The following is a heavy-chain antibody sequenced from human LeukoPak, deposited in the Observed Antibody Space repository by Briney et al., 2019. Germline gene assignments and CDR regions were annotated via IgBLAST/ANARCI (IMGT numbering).Heavy chain of an antibody. J-gene: IGHJ4*02. CDR2: ITSSGSVI. CDR1: GSTFSTNS. CDR3: ARDPHSSSWYAPAFENDY. V-gene: IGHV3-48*01. Sequence: PGGSLRLSCAASGSTFSTNSMSWVRQAPGKGLEWVSYITSSGSVIHYSDSVRGRFTISRDNAKSSLYLQMNSLRAEDTAVYYCARDPHSSSWYAPAFENDYWGQGTLVTVSS. D-gene: IGHD6-13*01.